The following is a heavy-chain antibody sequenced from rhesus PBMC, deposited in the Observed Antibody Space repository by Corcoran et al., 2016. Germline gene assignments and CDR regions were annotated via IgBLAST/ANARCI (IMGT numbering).Heavy chain of an antibody. D-gene: IGHD1-44*01. CDR1: GGSISSSY. CDR3: ARGPYNSGNYNDAFDC. CDR2: IYGSGSST. V-gene: IGHV4-169*01. Sequence: QLQLQESGPGLVKPSETLSVTCAVSGGSISSSYWSWIRQAPGKGLEWIGYIYGSGSSTNYNPSLKSRVTLSVDTSKNQLSLKLSSVTTADTAVYYCARGPYNSGNYNDAFDCWGQGLRVTVSS. J-gene: IGHJ3*01.